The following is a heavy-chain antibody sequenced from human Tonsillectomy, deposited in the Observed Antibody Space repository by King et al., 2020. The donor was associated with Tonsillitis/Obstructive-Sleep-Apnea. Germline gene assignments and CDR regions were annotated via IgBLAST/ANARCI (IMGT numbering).Heavy chain of an antibody. J-gene: IGHJ4*02. D-gene: IGHD5/OR15-5a*01. CDR2: ISYDGSNK. Sequence: VQLVESGGGVVQPGRSLRLSCAASGFIFSSYSMHWVRQAPGKGLEWVASISYDGSNKDYRDSVKGRFTISRDNSKNMVYLQMNSLRAEDTAVYYCARCLSPRPTTPQHYWGQGTLVTVSS. CDR1: GFIFSSYS. V-gene: IGHV3-30*04. CDR3: ARCLSPRPTTPQHY.